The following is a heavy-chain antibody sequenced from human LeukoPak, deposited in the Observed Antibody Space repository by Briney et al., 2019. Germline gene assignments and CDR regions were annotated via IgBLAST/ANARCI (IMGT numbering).Heavy chain of an antibody. CDR1: GFTFSSYA. D-gene: IGHD1/OR15-1a*01. CDR3: ARERTTGAFDI. CDR2: ISYDGSNK. V-gene: IGHV3-30-3*01. J-gene: IGHJ3*02. Sequence: PGGSLRLSCAASGFTFSSYAMYWVRQAPGKGLEWVAVISYDGSNKYYADSVKGRFTISRDNSKNTLYLQMNSLRAEDTAVYYCARERTTGAFDIWGQGTMVTVSS.